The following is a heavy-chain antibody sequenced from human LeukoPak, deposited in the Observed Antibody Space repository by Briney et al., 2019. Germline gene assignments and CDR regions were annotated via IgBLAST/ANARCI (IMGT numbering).Heavy chain of an antibody. CDR1: GGTFSSYA. CDR2: IIPIFGTA. J-gene: IGHJ4*02. V-gene: IGHV1-69*13. CDR3: ARDGDYGDYC. Sequence: SLKVSCKASGGTFSSYAISWVRQAPGQGLEWMGGIIPIFGTANYAQKFQGRVTITADESTSTAYMELSSLRSEDTAVYYCARDGDYGDYCWGQGTLVTVSS. D-gene: IGHD4-17*01.